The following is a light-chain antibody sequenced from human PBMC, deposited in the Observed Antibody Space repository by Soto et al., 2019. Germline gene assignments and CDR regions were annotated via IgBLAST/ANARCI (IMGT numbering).Light chain of an antibody. CDR1: QNIINF. J-gene: IGKJ2*01. Sequence: DIQMTQFPSSLSASVGDRGTITCRASQNIINFLNWYQQKPGKAPNLLIYGASSLQSGDPSRFSGSGSGTDFTLTIANLQPEDFATYFCQQSYSTPYTFGQGTELEI. CDR2: GAS. V-gene: IGKV1-39*01. CDR3: QQSYSTPYT.